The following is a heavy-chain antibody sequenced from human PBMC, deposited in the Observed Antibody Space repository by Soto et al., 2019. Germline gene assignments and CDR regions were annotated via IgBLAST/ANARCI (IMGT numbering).Heavy chain of an antibody. V-gene: IGHV1-2*04. CDR3: ARDRRRIIAAAPSYNWFDP. J-gene: IGHJ5*02. CDR2: INPNSGGT. Sequence: ASVTVSCTASGYTFTGYYMHWVRQAPGQGLEWMGWINPNSGGTNYAQKFQGWVTMTRDTSISTAYMELSRLRSDDTAVYYCARDRRRIIAAAPSYNWFDPWGQGTLVTVSS. CDR1: GYTFTGYY. D-gene: IGHD6-13*01.